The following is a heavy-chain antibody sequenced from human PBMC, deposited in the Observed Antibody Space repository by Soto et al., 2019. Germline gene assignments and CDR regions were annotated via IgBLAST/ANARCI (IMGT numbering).Heavy chain of an antibody. D-gene: IGHD1-26*01. CDR2: IYYSGST. Sequence: TVSGGSISSYYWSWIRQPPGKGLEWIGYIYYSGSTNYNPSLKSRVTISVDTSKNQFSLKLSSVTAADTAVYYCARASSGSPSFDYWGQGTLVTVSS. CDR1: GGSISSYY. CDR3: ARASSGSPSFDY. V-gene: IGHV4-59*01. J-gene: IGHJ4*02.